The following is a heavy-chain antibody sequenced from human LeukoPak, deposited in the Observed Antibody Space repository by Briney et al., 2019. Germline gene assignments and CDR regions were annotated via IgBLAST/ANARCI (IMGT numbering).Heavy chain of an antibody. CDR3: AKDKAPGSWHTPSDF. V-gene: IGHV3-23*01. Sequence: GGSLRLSCAASGFTFRTYAMSWVRQAPGKGLEWVSGISDSGDGTYYAESGKGRFTISRDNSQNTVFLQMNSLRADDTAKYYCAKDKAPGSWHTPSDFWGQGTLVTVSS. CDR2: ISDSGDGT. D-gene: IGHD6-13*01. J-gene: IGHJ4*02. CDR1: GFTFRTYA.